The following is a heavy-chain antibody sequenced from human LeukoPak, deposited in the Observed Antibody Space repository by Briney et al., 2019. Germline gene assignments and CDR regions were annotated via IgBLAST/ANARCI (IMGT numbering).Heavy chain of an antibody. CDR3: ARDQRYCSSSSCPWEPFDY. J-gene: IGHJ4*02. V-gene: IGHV3-7*05. CDR2: IKQDGSEK. D-gene: IGHD2-2*01. Sequence: GGPLRLSCAASGFTFSSYWMSWVRQAPGKGLEWVANIKQDGSEKYYVDSVKGRFTISRDNAKNPLYLQMNSLRAEDTAVYYCARDQRYCSSSSCPWEPFDYWGQGTLVTVSS. CDR1: GFTFSSYW.